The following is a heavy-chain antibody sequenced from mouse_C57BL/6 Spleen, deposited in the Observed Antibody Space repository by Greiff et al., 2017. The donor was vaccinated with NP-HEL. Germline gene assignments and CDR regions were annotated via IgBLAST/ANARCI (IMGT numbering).Heavy chain of an antibody. D-gene: IGHD2-4*01. CDR1: GYTFTSYG. CDR3: ARSWGFGDYDADY. J-gene: IGHJ2*01. Sequence: VQLPQSGAELARPGASVKLSCKASGYTFTSYGISWVKQRTGQGLEWIGEIYPRSGNTYYNEKFKGKATLTADKSSSTAYMELRSLTSEDSAVYFCARSWGFGDYDADYWGQGTTLTVSS. V-gene: IGHV1-81*01. CDR2: IYPRSGNT.